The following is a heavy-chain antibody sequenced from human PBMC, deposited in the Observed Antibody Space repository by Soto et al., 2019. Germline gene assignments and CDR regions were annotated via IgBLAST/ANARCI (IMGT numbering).Heavy chain of an antibody. V-gene: IGHV4-30-4*01. Sequence: SETLSLTCTVSGGSISSGDYYWSWIRQPPGKGLEWIGYIYYSGSTYYNPSLKSRVTISVDTSKNQFSLKLSSVTAADTAVYYCARGGYNDTFYYYYYGMDVWGQGTRSPSP. D-gene: IGHD6-25*01. J-gene: IGHJ6*02. CDR3: ARGGYNDTFYYYYYGMDV. CDR2: IYYSGST. CDR1: GGSISSGDYY.